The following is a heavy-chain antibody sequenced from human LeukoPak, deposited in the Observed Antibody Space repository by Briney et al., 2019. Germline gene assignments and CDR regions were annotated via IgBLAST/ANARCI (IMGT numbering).Heavy chain of an antibody. D-gene: IGHD1-7*01. J-gene: IGHJ5*02. V-gene: IGHV1-2*02. CDR3: AKSLAGTTVFWWFDP. CDR2: LNPNTGGT. CDR1: GYPFTKYY. Sequence: ASVKVSFKASGYPFTKYYIHWVRQAPGHGLQWMEWLNPNTGGTRYARSFEGRVTMTRDTSIDTAYMDLSGLTSDDTATYYCAKSLAGTTVFWWFDPWGQGTVVTVSS.